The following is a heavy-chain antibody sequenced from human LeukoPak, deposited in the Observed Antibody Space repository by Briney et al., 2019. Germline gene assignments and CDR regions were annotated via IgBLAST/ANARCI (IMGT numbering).Heavy chain of an antibody. Sequence: GGSLRLSCAVSGFTFSDYYMDWVRQAPGKGLEWVGRIRNKANSYTTEYAASVKGRFTISRDDSKNSLYLQMNSLKAEDTAVYYCARGVLWSGYFYFDYWGQGALVTVSS. D-gene: IGHD3-3*01. CDR3: ARGVLWSGYFYFDY. J-gene: IGHJ4*02. V-gene: IGHV3-72*01. CDR1: GFTFSDYY. CDR2: IRNKANSYTT.